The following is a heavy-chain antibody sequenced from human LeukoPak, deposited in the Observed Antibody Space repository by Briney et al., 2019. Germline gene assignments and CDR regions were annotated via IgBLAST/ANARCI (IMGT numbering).Heavy chain of an antibody. Sequence: PGRSLRLSCAASGFTFDDYAMHWVRQAPGKGLEWVSGISWNSGSIGYADSVKGRFTISRDNAKNSLYLQMNSLRAEDTAVYYCARGFGRPWGQGTLVTVSS. D-gene: IGHD3-10*01. CDR1: GFTFDDYA. J-gene: IGHJ5*02. CDR3: ARGFGRP. CDR2: ISWNSGSI. V-gene: IGHV3-9*01.